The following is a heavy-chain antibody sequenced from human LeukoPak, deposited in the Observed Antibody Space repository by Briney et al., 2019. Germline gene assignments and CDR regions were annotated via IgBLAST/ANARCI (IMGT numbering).Heavy chain of an antibody. V-gene: IGHV3-23*01. CDR1: GFTFSSYA. Sequence: GGSLRLSCAASGFTFSSYAMSWVRQAPGKGLEWVSAISGSGGSTYYADSVKGRFTISRDNAKNSLYLQMNSLRAEDTAVYYCAAYDFWSGYLVIDYWGQGTLVTVSS. J-gene: IGHJ4*02. CDR2: ISGSGGST. CDR3: AAYDFWSGYLVIDY. D-gene: IGHD3-3*01.